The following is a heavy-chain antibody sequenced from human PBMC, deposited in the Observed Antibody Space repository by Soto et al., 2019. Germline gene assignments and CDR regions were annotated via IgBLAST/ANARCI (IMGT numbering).Heavy chain of an antibody. Sequence: GGSLRLSCAASGFTFSSYGMHWVRQAPGKGLEWVAVISHDGSNKYYADSVKGRFTISRDNSKNTLYLQMNSLRAEDTAVYYCATSWSTMVRGVIIWSYFDYWGRGTLVTVSS. CDR2: ISHDGSNK. V-gene: IGHV3-30*03. D-gene: IGHD3-10*01. CDR3: ATSWSTMVRGVIIWSYFDY. J-gene: IGHJ4*02. CDR1: GFTFSSYG.